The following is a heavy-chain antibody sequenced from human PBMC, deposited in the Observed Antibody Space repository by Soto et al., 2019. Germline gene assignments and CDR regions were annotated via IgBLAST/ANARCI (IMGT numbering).Heavy chain of an antibody. J-gene: IGHJ3*02. D-gene: IGHD1-26*01. CDR1: DFTSTSSA. Sequence: LVNILRTASDFTSTSSAVQRVGQARGQRLEWIGWIVVGSGNTDYAQKFQERVTITRDMSTSTAYMELSSLRSEDTAVYYCAALVGADAFDIWGQGTMVSVSS. CDR2: IVVGSGNT. CDR3: AALVGADAFDI. V-gene: IGHV1-58*01.